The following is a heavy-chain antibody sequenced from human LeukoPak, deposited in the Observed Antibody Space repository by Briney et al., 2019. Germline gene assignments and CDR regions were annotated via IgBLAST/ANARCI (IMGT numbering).Heavy chain of an antibody. CDR3: ARVGPYYYGSGSYFFAY. J-gene: IGHJ4*02. V-gene: IGHV4-59*13. CDR1: VGSISSYY. CDR2: IYYSGST. Sequence: AETLSLTCTLSVGSISSYYWSWIRQPPGKGLEWLGYIYYSGSTNYNPSLKSRVTISVDTSKNQFSLKLSSVTAADTAVYYCARVGPYYYGSGSYFFAYWGQGSLVTVSS. D-gene: IGHD3-10*01.